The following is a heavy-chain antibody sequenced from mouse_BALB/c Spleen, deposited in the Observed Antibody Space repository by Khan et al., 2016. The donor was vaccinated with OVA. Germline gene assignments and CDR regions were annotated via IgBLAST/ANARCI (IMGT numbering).Heavy chain of an antibody. CDR3: ARSTYRYAFVY. V-gene: IGHV3-8*02. Sequence: VQLQQSGPSLVKPSQTLSLTCSVTGDSITSGYWNWIRQFPENKLEYMGYIIYTGYTYYNPSLQSRISITRHTSKNQYYLQLNSVTDEDTATYYCARSTYRYAFVYWGQGTLVTVSA. D-gene: IGHD2-12*01. J-gene: IGHJ3*01. CDR1: GDSITSGY. CDR2: IIYTGYT.